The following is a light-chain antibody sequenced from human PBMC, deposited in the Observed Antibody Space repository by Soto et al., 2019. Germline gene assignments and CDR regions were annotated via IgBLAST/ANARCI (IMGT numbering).Light chain of an antibody. CDR2: DNN. CDR3: GTWDSSLSAVV. V-gene: IGLV1-51*01. J-gene: IGLJ2*01. CDR1: NSNIGSNT. Sequence: QSVLTQPPSASGTPGQRVTISCSGSNSNIGSNTVNWYQQFPGAAPKLLIYDNNNRPSGIPDRFSGSKSGTSATLGITGLQTGDEADYYCGTWDSSLSAVVFGGGTKLTVL.